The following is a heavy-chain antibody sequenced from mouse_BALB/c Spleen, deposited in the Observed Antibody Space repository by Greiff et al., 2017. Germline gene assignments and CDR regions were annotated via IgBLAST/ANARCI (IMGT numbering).Heavy chain of an antibody. CDR3: ARSGAMITAPYIDY. CDR1: GYTFTSYW. CDR2: INPSNGRT. V-gene: IGHV1S81*02. J-gene: IGHJ2*01. D-gene: IGHD2-4*01. Sequence: QVQLQQPGAELVKPGASVKLSCKASGYTFTSYWMHWVKQRPGQGLEWIGEINPSNGRTNYNEKFKSKATLTGDKSSSTAYMQLSSLTSEDSAVYYCARSGAMITAPYIDYWGQGTTLTVSS.